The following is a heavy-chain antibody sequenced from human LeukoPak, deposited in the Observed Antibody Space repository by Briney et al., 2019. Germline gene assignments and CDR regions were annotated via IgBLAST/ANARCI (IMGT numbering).Heavy chain of an antibody. V-gene: IGHV1-69*01. CDR3: ARGQRHYYDSSGYRGFDY. D-gene: IGHD3-22*01. CDR1: GDTFSSYA. CDR2: IIPIFGTA. Sequence: VASVKVSCKASGDTFSSYAISWVRQAPGQGLEWMGGIIPIFGTANYAQKFQGRVTITADESTSTAYMELSSLRSEDTAVYYCARGQRHYYDSSGYRGFDYWGQGTLVTVSS. J-gene: IGHJ4*02.